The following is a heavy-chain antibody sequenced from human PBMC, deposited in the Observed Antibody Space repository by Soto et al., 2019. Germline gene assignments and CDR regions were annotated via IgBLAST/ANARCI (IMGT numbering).Heavy chain of an antibody. CDR1: GGSFSGYY. J-gene: IGHJ6*03. CDR2: INHSGST. D-gene: IGHD6-19*01. Sequence: QVQLQQWGAGLLKPSETLSLTCAVYGGSFSGYYWSWIRQPPGKGLEWIGEINHSGSTNYNPSLKSRVTISVDTSTNQCSLKLSSVTAAYTAVYYCARGLIAVAGPYYYYYYMDVWGKGTTVTVSS. V-gene: IGHV4-34*01. CDR3: ARGLIAVAGPYYYYYYMDV.